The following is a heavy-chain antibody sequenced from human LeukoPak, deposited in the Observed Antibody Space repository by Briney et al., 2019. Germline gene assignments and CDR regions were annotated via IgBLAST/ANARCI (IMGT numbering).Heavy chain of an antibody. CDR1: GFTLSNYA. CDR2: ITGSDGNT. D-gene: IGHD3-9*01. V-gene: IGHV3-23*01. Sequence: GGSLRLSCAASGFTLSNYAMSWVRQAPGKGLEWVSAITGSDGNTYYADPVKGRFTISRDNSKNTLYLQMNSLRAEDTAVYYCAQWGDFDVLTGYYVPDFWGQGTLVTVSS. CDR3: AQWGDFDVLTGYYVPDF. J-gene: IGHJ4*02.